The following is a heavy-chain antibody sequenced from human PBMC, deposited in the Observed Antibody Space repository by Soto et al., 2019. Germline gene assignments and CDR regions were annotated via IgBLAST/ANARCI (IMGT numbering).Heavy chain of an antibody. CDR1: GGSISSSPYY. Sequence: SETLSLTCIVSGGSISSSPYYWAWIRQPPGKALEWIGSVYYSGTTHRNPSLKSRATLSVDRSKNQFSLQLSSVTAADTAVYYCAHIRDYNNYGWFDPWGPGSLVTVSS. CDR2: VYYSGTT. V-gene: IGHV4-39*01. J-gene: IGHJ5*02. D-gene: IGHD4-4*01. CDR3: AHIRDYNNYGWFDP.